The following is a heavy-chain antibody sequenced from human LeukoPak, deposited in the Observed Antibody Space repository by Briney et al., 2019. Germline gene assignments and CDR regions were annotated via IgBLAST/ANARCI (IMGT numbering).Heavy chain of an antibody. CDR1: GFTFSSYA. CDR3: ERDRSSGWYYVDY. CDR2: ISYDGSNK. V-gene: IGHV3-30*04. J-gene: IGHJ4*02. D-gene: IGHD6-19*01. Sequence: PGRSLRLSCAASGFTFSSYAMHWVRQAPGKGLEWVAVISYDGSNKYYADSVKGRFTISRDNSKNTLYLQMNTLRAEDTAVYYCERDRSSGWYYVDYSGEGGLVTVSS.